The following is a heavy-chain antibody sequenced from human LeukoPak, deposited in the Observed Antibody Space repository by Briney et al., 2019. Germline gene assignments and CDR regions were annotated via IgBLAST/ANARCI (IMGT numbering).Heavy chain of an antibody. CDR3: ARVAVRFLEWTQYYYYMDV. Sequence: YYXSWXRQPPGKGLEWXGEMNHSGSTNYNPSLKSRVTISVDKSKNQFSLKLSSVTAADTAVYYCARVAVRFLEWTQYYYYMDVWGKGTTVTVSS. CDR2: MNHSGST. D-gene: IGHD3-3*01. V-gene: IGHV4-34*01. CDR1: YY. J-gene: IGHJ6*03.